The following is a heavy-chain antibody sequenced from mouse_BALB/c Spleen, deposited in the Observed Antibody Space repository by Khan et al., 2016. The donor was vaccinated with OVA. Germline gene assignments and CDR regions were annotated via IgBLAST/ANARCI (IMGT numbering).Heavy chain of an antibody. V-gene: IGHV3-2*02. J-gene: IGHJ2*01. Sequence: EVQLQESGPGLVKPSQSLSLTCTVTGYSITSDYAWNWIRQFPGNKLEWMGYISYSGSTSYNPSLKSRISITRDTSKNQFFLQLNSVTTEDTAKYYRARYGGYDGGGYWGQGTTLTVTS. CDR1: GYSITSDYA. CDR2: ISYSGST. D-gene: IGHD2-2*01. CDR3: ARYGGYDGGGY.